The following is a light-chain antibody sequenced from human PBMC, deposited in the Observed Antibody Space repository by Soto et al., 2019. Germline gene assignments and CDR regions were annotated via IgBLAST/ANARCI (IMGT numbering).Light chain of an antibody. V-gene: IGKV3-11*01. CDR2: GAS. Sequence: EVVLTQSPATLSLSPGERVTLSCRASQSVSTYLAWYQQKPGQPPRLLIYGASNRATGTPARFSGSGSGTDFTLTISSLEPEDFAVYFCHQRSNWPPFTFGPGTKVEIK. CDR1: QSVSTY. CDR3: HQRSNWPPFT. J-gene: IGKJ3*01.